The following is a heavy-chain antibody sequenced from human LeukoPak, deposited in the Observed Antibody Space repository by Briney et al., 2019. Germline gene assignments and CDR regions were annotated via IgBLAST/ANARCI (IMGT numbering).Heavy chain of an antibody. D-gene: IGHD6-19*01. CDR1: GFTFTSSA. V-gene: IGHV1-58*02. Sequence: SVKVSCKASGFTFTSSAMQWVRQARGQRLEWIGWIVVGSGNTNYAQKFQERVTITRDMSTSTAYMELGSLRSEDTAVYYCAATIAVAGTGGFDYWGQGTLVTVSS. J-gene: IGHJ4*02. CDR3: AATIAVAGTGGFDY. CDR2: IVVGSGNT.